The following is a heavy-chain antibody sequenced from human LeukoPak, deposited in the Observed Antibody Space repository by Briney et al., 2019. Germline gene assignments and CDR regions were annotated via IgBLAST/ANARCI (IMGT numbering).Heavy chain of an antibody. D-gene: IGHD2-21*01. J-gene: IGHJ4*02. CDR1: GYTFSGYY. Sequence: GASVKVSCKASGYTFSGYYMHWVRQAPGQGLEWMGWINPNSGGTNYAQKFQGRVTMTRDTSISTAYMELSRLRSDDTAVYYCARYEVFRYYFDYWGQGTLVTVSS. V-gene: IGHV1-2*02. CDR3: ARYEVFRYYFDY. CDR2: INPNSGGT.